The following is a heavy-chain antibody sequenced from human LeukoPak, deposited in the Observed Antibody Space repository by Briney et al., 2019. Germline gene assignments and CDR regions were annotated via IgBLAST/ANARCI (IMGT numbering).Heavy chain of an antibody. Sequence: GGSLRLSCAVSGFTFSSYAMTWVRQAPGKALEWVSAISGTGANTYYADSVKGRFTTSRDNPRSTLYLQMNSLSNEDTAVYYCAYADNNGWYYFDYWGQGTLVTVSS. CDR3: AYADNNGWYYFDY. CDR1: GFTFSSYA. J-gene: IGHJ4*02. D-gene: IGHD6-19*01. V-gene: IGHV3-23*01. CDR2: ISGTGANT.